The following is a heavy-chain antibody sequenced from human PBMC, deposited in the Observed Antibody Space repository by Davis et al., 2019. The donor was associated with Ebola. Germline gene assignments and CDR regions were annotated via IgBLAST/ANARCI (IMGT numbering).Heavy chain of an antibody. D-gene: IGHD4-17*01. V-gene: IGHV1-69*13. CDR1: GGTFSSYA. J-gene: IGHJ6*02. CDR2: IIPIFGTA. Sequence: SVKVSCKASGGTFSSYAISWVRQAPGQGLEWMGGIIPIFGTANYAQKFQGRVTITADESTSTAYMELSSLRSEDTAVYYCASTPSYGDPPLEDYYYYGMDVWGQGTTVTVSS. CDR3: ASTPSYGDPPLEDYYYYGMDV.